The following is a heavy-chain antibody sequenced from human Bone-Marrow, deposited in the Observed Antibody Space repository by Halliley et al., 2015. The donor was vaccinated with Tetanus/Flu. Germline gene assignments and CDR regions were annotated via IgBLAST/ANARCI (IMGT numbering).Heavy chain of an antibody. D-gene: IGHD3-10*01. CDR1: GFTFSSYA. J-gene: IGHJ4*02. CDR3: AKGFGSGTFNELDY. CDR2: IYDVGSGT. Sequence: LSLTCAASGFTFSSYAMSWVRQAPGKGLEWVSGIYDVGSGTFYADSVRGRFTVSRDNSKNMVYLQMNSLGAEDTAVYYCAKGFGSGTFNELDYWGQGTLVTVSS. V-gene: IGHV3-23*01.